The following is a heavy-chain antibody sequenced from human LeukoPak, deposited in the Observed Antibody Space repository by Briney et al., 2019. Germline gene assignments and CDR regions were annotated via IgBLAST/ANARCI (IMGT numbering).Heavy chain of an antibody. V-gene: IGHV1-2*02. J-gene: IGHJ4*02. CDR1: GYTFTGYY. D-gene: IGHD6-13*01. CDR2: INPNSGGT. CDR3: ARVVNRIAAVFDH. Sequence: GASVKVSCKASGYTFTGYYMHWVRQAPGQGLEWMGWINPNSGGTNYAQKFQGRVTMTRDTSISTAYMELSRLRSDDTAVYYCARVVNRIAAVFDHWGQGTLVTVSS.